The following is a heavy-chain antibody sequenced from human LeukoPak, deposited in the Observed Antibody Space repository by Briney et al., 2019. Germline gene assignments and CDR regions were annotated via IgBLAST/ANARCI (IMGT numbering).Heavy chain of an antibody. Sequence: GGSLRLSCAASGFPFSSYWMSWVRQAPGKGLEWVANIRHDGSETYYVDSLRGRFTISRDNAKNLVYLQMSSLRAEDTAVYYCASSESYRFDYWGQGTLVTVSS. D-gene: IGHD1-26*01. V-gene: IGHV3-7*01. J-gene: IGHJ4*02. CDR2: IRHDGSET. CDR3: ASSESYRFDY. CDR1: GFPFSSYW.